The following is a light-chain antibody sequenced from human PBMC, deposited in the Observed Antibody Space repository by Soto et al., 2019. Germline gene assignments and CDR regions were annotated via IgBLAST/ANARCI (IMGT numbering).Light chain of an antibody. Sequence: EIVLTQSPGTLSLSPGERATLSCRASQSVSSSYLAWYQQKPGQAPRLLIYGASSRATGIPDRFSGSGSGTYFTLTISRLEPEDFAVYYCQQYGSSQSWTFGQGTKVEIK. CDR1: QSVSSSY. J-gene: IGKJ1*01. CDR3: QQYGSSQSWT. CDR2: GAS. V-gene: IGKV3-20*01.